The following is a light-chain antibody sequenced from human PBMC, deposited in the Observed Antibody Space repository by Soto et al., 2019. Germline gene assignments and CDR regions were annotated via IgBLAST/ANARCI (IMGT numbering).Light chain of an antibody. CDR1: QTISSW. V-gene: IGKV1-5*03. CDR2: KAS. J-gene: IGKJ1*01. CDR3: THYNSYLDA. Sequence: DIQMTHSPSTLSGSVGDRVTITCRASQTISSWLAWYQQKPGKAPKLLIYKASTLKSGVPSRFSRSGSGKEFTLTISSLQPDDFPTYYCTHYNSYLDAFGQGKKVDIX.